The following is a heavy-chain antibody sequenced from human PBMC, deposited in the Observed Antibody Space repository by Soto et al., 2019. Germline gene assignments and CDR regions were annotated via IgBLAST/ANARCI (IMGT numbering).Heavy chain of an antibody. V-gene: IGHV4-31*03. Sequence: PSETLSLTCTFSGGSISSGGYYLSWIRQHPGKGLEWIGYIYYSGSTYYNPSLKSRVTISVDTSKNQFSLKLSSVTAADTAVYYCARAPSRDGLTFDYWGRGTLVTVSS. J-gene: IGHJ4*02. CDR2: IYYSGST. CDR3: ARAPSRDGLTFDY. D-gene: IGHD2-2*01. CDR1: GGSISSGGYY.